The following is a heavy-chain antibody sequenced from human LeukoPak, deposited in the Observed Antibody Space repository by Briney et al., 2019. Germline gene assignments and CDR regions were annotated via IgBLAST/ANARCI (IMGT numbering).Heavy chain of an antibody. D-gene: IGHD3-22*01. CDR2: INPNSGGT. J-gene: IGHJ4*02. Sequence: GASVKASCKASGYTFTGYYMHWVRQAPGQGLEWLGRINPNSGGTNYAQKFQGRVTMTRDTSISTAYMELSRLRSDDTAVYYCARDPYYDSSGYVGDELDYWGQGTLVTVSS. CDR3: ARDPYYDSSGYVGDELDY. CDR1: GYTFTGYY. V-gene: IGHV1-2*06.